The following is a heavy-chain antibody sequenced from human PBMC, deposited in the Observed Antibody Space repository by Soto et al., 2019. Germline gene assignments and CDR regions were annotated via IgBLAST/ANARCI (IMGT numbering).Heavy chain of an antibody. CDR2: IHYSGSI. CDR3: DREDDGGDRDYYGLDV. J-gene: IGHJ6*02. D-gene: IGHD2-21*02. V-gene: IGHV4-30-4*08. CDR1: GGSISYEYYH. Sequence: QVQLQQSGPGLVKHSQTLSLTCTVSGGSISYEYYHWTWIRQSPGKGLELIGYIHYSGSIIYNPSFQSQVTISLDTSKNPFSLQLSSVTASDTAVYFCDREDDGGDRDYYGLDVWGQGTTVTVSS.